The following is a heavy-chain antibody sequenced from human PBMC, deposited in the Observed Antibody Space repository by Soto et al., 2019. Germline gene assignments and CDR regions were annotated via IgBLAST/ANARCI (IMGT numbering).Heavy chain of an antibody. D-gene: IGHD3-9*01. V-gene: IGHV3-23*01. J-gene: IGHJ4*02. CDR1: GFTFSSYA. Sequence: GGSLRLSCAASGFTFSSYAMSWVRQAPGKGLEWVSAISGSGGSTYYADSVKGRFTISRDNSKNTLYLQMNSLRAEDTAVYYCAISTYYDILTGYPPLDYWGQGTLVTVSS. CDR2: ISGSGGST. CDR3: AISTYYDILTGYPPLDY.